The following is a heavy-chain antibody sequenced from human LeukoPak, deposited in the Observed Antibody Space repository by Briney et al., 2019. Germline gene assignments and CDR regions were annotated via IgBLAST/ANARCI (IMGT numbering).Heavy chain of an antibody. CDR1: GFTFSDYY. Sequence: GGSLRLSCAASGFTFSDYYMTWIRQAPGKGLEWVANIKQDGSEKYYVDSVKGRFTISRDNAKNSLYLQMNSLRAEDTAVYYCASDYGIAWGQGTLVTVSS. D-gene: IGHD4-17*01. V-gene: IGHV3-7*01. J-gene: IGHJ5*02. CDR3: ASDYGIA. CDR2: IKQDGSEK.